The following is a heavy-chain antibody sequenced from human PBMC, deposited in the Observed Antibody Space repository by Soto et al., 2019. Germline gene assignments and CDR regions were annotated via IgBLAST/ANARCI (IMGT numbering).Heavy chain of an antibody. CDR1: GFTFGDYA. J-gene: IGHJ6*02. D-gene: IGHD4-4*01. CDR2: IRSKAYGGTT. Sequence: QPGGSLRLSCTASGFTFGDYAMSWFRQAPGKGLEWVGFIRSKAYGGTTEYAASVKGRFTISRDDSKSIAYLQMNSLKTEDTAVYYCTSQMTTDYYYYGMDVWGQGTTVTVS. V-gene: IGHV3-49*03. CDR3: TSQMTTDYYYYGMDV.